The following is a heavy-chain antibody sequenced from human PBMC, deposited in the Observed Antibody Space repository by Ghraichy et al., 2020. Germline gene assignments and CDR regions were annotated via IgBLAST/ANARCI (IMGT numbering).Heavy chain of an antibody. CDR1: GFTFSSYA. CDR3: AKKTLVVSHVYYYYGMDV. J-gene: IGHJ6*02. CDR2: ISGSGGST. D-gene: IGHD2-15*01. Sequence: GGSLRLSCAASGFTFSSYAMSWVRQAPWKGLEWVSAISGSGGSTYYADSVKGRFTISRDNSKNTLYLQMNSLRAEDTAVYYCAKKTLVVSHVYYYYGMDVWGQGTTVTVSS. V-gene: IGHV3-23*01.